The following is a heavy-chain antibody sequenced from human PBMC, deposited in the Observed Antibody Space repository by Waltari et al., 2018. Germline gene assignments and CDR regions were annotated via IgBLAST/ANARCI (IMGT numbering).Heavy chain of an antibody. Sequence: EVQLVESGGGLVKPGGSLRLSCAASGFPFSSYSMNWVRQAPGKGLEWVSSISSSSSYIYYADSVKGRFTISRDNAKNSLYLQMNSLRAEDTAVYYCARDISTSCCYYYYYGMDVWGQGTTVTVSS. CDR3: ARDISTSCCYYYYYGMDV. CDR2: ISSSSSYI. D-gene: IGHD2-2*01. J-gene: IGHJ6*02. CDR1: GFPFSSYS. V-gene: IGHV3-21*01.